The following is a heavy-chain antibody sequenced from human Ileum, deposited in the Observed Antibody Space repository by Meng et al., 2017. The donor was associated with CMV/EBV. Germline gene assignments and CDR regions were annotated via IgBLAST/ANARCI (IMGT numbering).Heavy chain of an antibody. CDR2: INSDGSST. CDR1: GFTFSSYW. J-gene: IGHJ6*02. V-gene: IGHV3-74*01. Sequence: GGSLRLSCAASGFTFSSYWMHWVRQAPGKGLGWVSRINSDGSSTNYADSVKGRFTISRDNAKNTLYLQMNSLRAEDTALYFCARAHSSGWFSYGMDVWGQGTTVTVSS. CDR3: ARAHSSGWFSYGMDV. D-gene: IGHD3-22*01.